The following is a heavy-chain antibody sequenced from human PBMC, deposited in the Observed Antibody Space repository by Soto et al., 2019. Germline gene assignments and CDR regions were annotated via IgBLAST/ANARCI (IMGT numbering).Heavy chain of an antibody. V-gene: IGHV4-31*03. J-gene: IGHJ6*03. CDR1: GGSISSGGYY. D-gene: IGHD3-9*01. CDR2: IYYSGST. CDR3: ARGDDRYYDILTGYPYYYMDV. Sequence: SSETLSLTCTVSGGSISSGGYYWSWIRQHPGKGLEWIGYIYYSGSTYYNPSLKSRVTISVDTSKNQFSLKLSSVTAADTAVYYCARGDDRYYDILTGYPYYYMDVWGKGTTVTVSS.